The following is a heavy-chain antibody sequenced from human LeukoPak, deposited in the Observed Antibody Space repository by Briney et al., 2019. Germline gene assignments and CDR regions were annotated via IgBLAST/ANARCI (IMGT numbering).Heavy chain of an antibody. Sequence: GASVKVSCKASGYTFSNSYIHWGRQAPGQGLEWMGWINPNSGATNYTQNFHGKVTMTMDTSVTTAYMELSGLTSDDTAVFFCARDLGSTPAGPGYWFASWGQGTLVTVSS. CDR1: GYTFSNSY. CDR2: INPNSGAT. V-gene: IGHV1-2*02. J-gene: IGHJ5*01. D-gene: IGHD2-2*01. CDR3: ARDLGSTPAGPGYWFAS.